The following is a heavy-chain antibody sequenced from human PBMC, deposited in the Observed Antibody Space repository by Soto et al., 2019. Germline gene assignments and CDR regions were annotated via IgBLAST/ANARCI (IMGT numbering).Heavy chain of an antibody. J-gene: IGHJ6*02. D-gene: IGHD3-10*01. V-gene: IGHV3-30*18. CDR2: TSFDGNKN. CDR3: ANAQTDSSGSGTYYVPYGMDV. Sequence: QVQLVESGGGVVQPGRSLRLSCVASGFTFSNFGMHWVRQAPGKGLEWVALTSFDGNKNYYADSVKGRFTLSRDNSKNTLYLPINSLRAADTSLYFCANAQTDSSGSGTYYVPYGMDVWGQGPTVTVSS. CDR1: GFTFSNFG.